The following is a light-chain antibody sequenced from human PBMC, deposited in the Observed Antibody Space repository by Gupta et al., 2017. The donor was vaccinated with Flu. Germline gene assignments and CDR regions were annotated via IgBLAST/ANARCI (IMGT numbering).Light chain of an antibody. V-gene: IGKV3-11*01. CDR3: LQRSNWPPES. CDR2: DAS. CDR1: RSLGTY. J-gene: IGKJ1*01. Sequence: EVVLTQSPATLSLSPGDRATLSCRASRSLGTYLAWYQHKPGQSPRLLIYDASNRATGVPARFSGSGVGTDFTLIISSREPEDYATYYCLQRSNWPPESFGQGTKV.